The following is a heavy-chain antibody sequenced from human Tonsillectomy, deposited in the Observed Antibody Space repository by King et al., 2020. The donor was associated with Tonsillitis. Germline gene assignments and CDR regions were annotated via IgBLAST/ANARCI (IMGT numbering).Heavy chain of an antibody. D-gene: IGHD2-8*01. J-gene: IGHJ4*02. V-gene: IGHV3-23*04. Sequence: VQLVESGGGLVQPGGSLRRSCAASGFTFSSYAMSWVRQAPGKGLVRVSVISGSGVSTYYADSVQGRLTSSIDNSKNTLYMQMNCLRAEDTAVYYCAKDHGKGYCTNGVCYNFDYWGPGTLVTVSS. CDR1: GFTFSSYA. CDR2: ISGSGVST. CDR3: AKDHGKGYCTNGVCYNFDY.